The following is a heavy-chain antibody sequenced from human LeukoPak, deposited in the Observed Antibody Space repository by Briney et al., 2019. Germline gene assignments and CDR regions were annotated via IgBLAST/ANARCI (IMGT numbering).Heavy chain of an antibody. J-gene: IGHJ4*02. D-gene: IGHD3-10*01. V-gene: IGHV4-38-2*02. CDR1: GYSINSGYY. Sequence: SETLSLTCTVSGYSINSGYYWGWIRQPPGKGLEWIGTVYHSGNTYYNASLQSRVTLSLDTSNNQFSLNLTSVTAADTAVYYCARGRGSLTYWGQGTLATVSS. CDR2: VYHSGNT. CDR3: ARGRGSLTY.